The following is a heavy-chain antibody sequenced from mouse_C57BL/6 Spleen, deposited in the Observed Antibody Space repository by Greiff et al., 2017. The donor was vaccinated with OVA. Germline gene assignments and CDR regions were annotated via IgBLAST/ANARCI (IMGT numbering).Heavy chain of an antibody. J-gene: IGHJ4*01. CDR3: AKWDGYPYAMDY. CDR2: INPNNGGT. Sequence: EVQLQQSGPELVKPGASVKISCKASGYTFTDYYMNWVRQSHGKSLEWIGDINPNNGGTSYNQKLKGKATLTVDKSSSTAYMELRSLTSEDSAVYYCAKWDGYPYAMDYWGQGTSVTVSS. D-gene: IGHD2-3*01. CDR1: GYTFTDYY. V-gene: IGHV1-26*01.